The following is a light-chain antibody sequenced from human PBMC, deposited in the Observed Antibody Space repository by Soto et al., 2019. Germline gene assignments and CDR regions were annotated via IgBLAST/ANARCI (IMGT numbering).Light chain of an antibody. V-gene: IGKV3-20*01. J-gene: IGKJ3*01. CDR2: GAF. CDR1: QSVSNNR. Sequence: EIVLTQSPDTLSLSPGERATLSCRASQSVSNNRLAWYQQRPGQAPSLLIYGAFSRATGVPDRFSGSGSGTDFTLTISRLEPEDFAVYSCQHGGTSRVTFGPGTKVDVK. CDR3: QHGGTSRVT.